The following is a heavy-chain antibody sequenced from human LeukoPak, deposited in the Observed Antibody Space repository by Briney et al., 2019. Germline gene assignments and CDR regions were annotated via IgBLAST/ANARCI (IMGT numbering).Heavy chain of an antibody. D-gene: IGHD3-10*01. CDR3: ATLIDRGVYFDN. V-gene: IGHV3-48*03. Sequence: GGSLRLSCAASGFTFSPYDMNWVRRAPGRGLERLAYISGSGTTIYYTDSVKGRFTISRDNAKNSMYLQMNSLRAEDTAVYYCATLIDRGVYFDNWGQGTLVTVSS. CDR1: GFTFSPYD. J-gene: IGHJ4*02. CDR2: ISGSGTTI.